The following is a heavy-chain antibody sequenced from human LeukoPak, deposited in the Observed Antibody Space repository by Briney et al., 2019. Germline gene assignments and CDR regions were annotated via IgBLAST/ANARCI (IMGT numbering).Heavy chain of an antibody. CDR3: AKWVAMVKGYFDY. Sequence: PGGSLRLSCAASGFTFSSYAMSWVRQAPGKGLEWVSAISGSGGSTYYADSVKGRFTISRDNSKNTLYLQMNSLRAEDTVVYYCAKWVAMVKGYFDYWGQGTLVTVSS. CDR1: GFTFSSYA. V-gene: IGHV3-23*01. J-gene: IGHJ4*02. CDR2: ISGSGGST. D-gene: IGHD5-18*01.